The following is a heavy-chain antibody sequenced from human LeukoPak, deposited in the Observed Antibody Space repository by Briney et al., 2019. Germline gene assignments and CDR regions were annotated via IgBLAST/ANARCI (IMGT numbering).Heavy chain of an antibody. J-gene: IGHJ4*02. V-gene: IGHV3-21*01. CDR3: ARLPAYYYESSGYSEHDY. CDR1: GFTFSSYG. Sequence: PGGSLRLSCAASGFTFSSYGMHWVRQAPGKGLEWVSSISSSSRYIYYADSVKGRFTISRDNAKNPLFLQMNSLRAEDTAVYYCARLPAYYYESSGYSEHDYWGQGTLVTVSS. D-gene: IGHD3-22*01. CDR2: ISSSSRYI.